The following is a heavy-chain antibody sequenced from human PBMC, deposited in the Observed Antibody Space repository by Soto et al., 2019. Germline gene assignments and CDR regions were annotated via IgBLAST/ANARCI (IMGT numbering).Heavy chain of an antibody. CDR1: GYSIRSGYS. CDR3: ARGAPSVGIERATNFDH. V-gene: IGHV4-38-2*01. Sequence: SETLSLTCAVSGYSIRSGYSWDWIRQPPGKGLEWIVSIFQSGATYYNPSLRSRVTVSVDTSKNQFSLKLSSVIAADTAIYYCARGAPSVGIERATNFDHGGQGIRVTVST. CDR2: IFQSGAT. D-gene: IGHD1-26*01. J-gene: IGHJ4*02.